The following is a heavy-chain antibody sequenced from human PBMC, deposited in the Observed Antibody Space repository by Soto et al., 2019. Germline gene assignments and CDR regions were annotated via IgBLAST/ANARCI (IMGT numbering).Heavy chain of an antibody. CDR2: INHSGRT. D-gene: IGHD3-3*01. Sequence: SETLSLTCAVYGGSFSGYYWSWIRQPPGKGLEWIGEINHSGRTNYNPSLKSRVTISVDTSKNQFSLKLSSVTAADTAVYYCARESLRFLEWLQRGNWFDPWGQGTLVTVSS. V-gene: IGHV4-34*01. J-gene: IGHJ5*02. CDR1: GGSFSGYY. CDR3: ARESLRFLEWLQRGNWFDP.